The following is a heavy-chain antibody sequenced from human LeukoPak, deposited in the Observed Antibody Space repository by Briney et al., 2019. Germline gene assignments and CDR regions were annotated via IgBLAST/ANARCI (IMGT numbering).Heavy chain of an antibody. CDR3: ARQPIEYSRSSGNNYWYYMDV. J-gene: IGHJ6*03. CDR2: ISSSGGGT. V-gene: IGHV3-23*01. D-gene: IGHD6-6*01. CDR1: GFSFNSYA. Sequence: GGSLRLSCAASGFSFNSYAMSCARQAPGKGLEWVSRISSSGGGTFYADSVKGRFTISRDNSKNTLHLQMNTLRAEDTAVYYCARQPIEYSRSSGNNYWYYMDVWGKGTTVTVSS.